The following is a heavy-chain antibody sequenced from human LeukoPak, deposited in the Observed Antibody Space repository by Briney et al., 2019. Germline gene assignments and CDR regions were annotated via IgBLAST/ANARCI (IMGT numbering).Heavy chain of an antibody. J-gene: IGHJ5*02. Sequence: PGGSLRLSCAASGFTFSNYGMHWVRQAPGKGLEWVAVIWYDGSNKYYADSVKGRFTISRDNSKNTLHLQMNSLRAEDTAVYYCARDEGSSWQRFDPWGQGTLVTVSS. V-gene: IGHV3-33*01. D-gene: IGHD6-13*01. CDR3: ARDEGSSWQRFDP. CDR1: GFTFSNYG. CDR2: IWYDGSNK.